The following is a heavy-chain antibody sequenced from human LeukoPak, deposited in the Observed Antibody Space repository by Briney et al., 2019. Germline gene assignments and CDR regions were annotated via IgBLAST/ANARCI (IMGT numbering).Heavy chain of an antibody. J-gene: IGHJ4*02. D-gene: IGHD3-10*01. V-gene: IGHV4-30-4*08. CDR2: IYYSGST. CDR3: ASRSLYYFDY. Sequence: PSQTLSLTCTVSGDSISSGDYYLSWIRHPPGKGLEWIGYIYYSGSTYYNPSLKSRVTISVDTSKNQFSLKLSSVTAADTAVYYCASRSLYYFDYWGQGTLVTVSS. CDR1: GDSISSGDYY.